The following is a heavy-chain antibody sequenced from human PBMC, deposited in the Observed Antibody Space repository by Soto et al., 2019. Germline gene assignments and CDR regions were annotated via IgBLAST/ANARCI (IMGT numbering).Heavy chain of an antibody. CDR2: INHSGST. V-gene: IGHV4-34*01. D-gene: IGHD3-16*02. CDR3: ARKGSYDYIWGSYRYHNWFDP. CDR1: GGSFSGYY. J-gene: IGHJ5*02. Sequence: QVQLQQWGAGLLKPSETLSLTCAVYGGSFSGYYWSWIRQPPGKGLEWIGEINHSGSTNYNPSLKSRVTSSVDTSKNQFSLKLSSVTAADTAVYYCARKGSYDYIWGSYRYHNWFDPWGQGTLVTVSS.